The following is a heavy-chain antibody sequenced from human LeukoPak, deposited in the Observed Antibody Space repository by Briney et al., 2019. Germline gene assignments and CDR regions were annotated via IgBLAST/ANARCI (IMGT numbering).Heavy chain of an antibody. D-gene: IGHD3-22*01. CDR2: IRRDANGGKT. V-gene: IGHV3-49*04. CDR1: GLTFGDYA. Sequence: PGRSLRLSCTASGLTFGDYAVSWVRQVPEKGLEWLGFIRRDANGGKTEYAASVKGRFTISRDDFKSIAYLQMNGLKTEDTAVYYCSSSFYYDNSGYGPLDYWGQGTLVTVAS. J-gene: IGHJ4*02. CDR3: SSSFYYDNSGYGPLDY.